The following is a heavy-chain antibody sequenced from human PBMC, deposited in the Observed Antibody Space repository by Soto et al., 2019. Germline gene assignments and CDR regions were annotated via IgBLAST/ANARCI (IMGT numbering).Heavy chain of an antibody. V-gene: IGHV4-34*01. CDR2: INHSGST. D-gene: IGHD4-17*01. Sequence: QVQLQQWGAGLLKPSETLSLTCAAYGGSFSGYYWSWIRQPPGKGLEWIGEINHSGSTNYNPSLKSRVTISVDTSKNQFSLKLSSVTAADTAVYYCARGPYGDYEVGAFDIWGQGTMVTVSS. J-gene: IGHJ3*02. CDR3: ARGPYGDYEVGAFDI. CDR1: GGSFSGYY.